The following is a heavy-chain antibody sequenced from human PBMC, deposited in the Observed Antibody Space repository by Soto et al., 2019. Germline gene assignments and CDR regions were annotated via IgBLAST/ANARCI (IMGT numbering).Heavy chain of an antibody. CDR1: GFSLSNARMG. D-gene: IGHD3-3*01. J-gene: IGHJ5*02. CDR3: ARIETYYDFWSGSLYSQYNWFDP. CDR2: IFSNDEK. Sequence: GSGPTLVNPTETLTLTCTVSGFSLSNARMGVSWIRQPPGKALEWLAHIFSNDEKSYSTSLKSRLTISKDTSKSQVVLTMTNMDPVYTAIYSCARIETYYDFWSGSLYSQYNWFDPWGQGTLVTAPQ. V-gene: IGHV2-26*01.